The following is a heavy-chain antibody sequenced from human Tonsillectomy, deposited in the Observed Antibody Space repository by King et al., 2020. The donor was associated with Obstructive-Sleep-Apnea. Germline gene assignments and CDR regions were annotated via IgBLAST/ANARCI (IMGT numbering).Heavy chain of an antibody. D-gene: IGHD6-13*01. CDR2: ISYDGSNI. J-gene: IGHJ5*02. Sequence: VQLVESGGGVVQPGRSLRLSCAASGFTFSNYAIHWVRQAPGKGLEWVAVISYDGSNIDYVDSVKCRFTITRDNSKDTLYLQMNSLRTEDTAVDYCARDSLGYSSSWENWFDPWGQGTLVTVSS. V-gene: IGHV3-30*04. CDR3: ARDSLGYSSSWENWFDP. CDR1: GFTFSNYA.